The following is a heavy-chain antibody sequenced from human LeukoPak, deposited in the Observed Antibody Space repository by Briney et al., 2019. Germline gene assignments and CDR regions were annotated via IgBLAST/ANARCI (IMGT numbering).Heavy chain of an antibody. D-gene: IGHD4-11*01. CDR1: GFSFSSYA. CDR3: AREDSNYLTFDY. J-gene: IGHJ4*02. Sequence: GGSLRLSCATSGFSFSSYAMSWVRQAPGKGLEWVSAMSSSDDGRYYAASVRGRFTISRDNAKNSLYLQMNSLRAEDTAVYYCAREDSNYLTFDYWGQGTLVTVSS. V-gene: IGHV3-21*01. CDR2: MSSSDDGR.